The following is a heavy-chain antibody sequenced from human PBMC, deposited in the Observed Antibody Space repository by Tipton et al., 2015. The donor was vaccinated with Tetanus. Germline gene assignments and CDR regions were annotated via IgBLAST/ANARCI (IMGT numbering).Heavy chain of an antibody. D-gene: IGHD6-13*01. CDR3: AGVTAQRTELYFDH. J-gene: IGHJ4*02. V-gene: IGHV4-59*01. CDR1: GGSFSAYY. CDR2: VYYTGST. Sequence: TLSLTCAVYGGSFSAYYWNWIRQPPGKGLEWIGYVYYTGSTNHNPSLKSRVTISMDRSKNQISLQLTSVTAADTAVYFCAGVTAQRTELYFDHWGQGTLVTVSS.